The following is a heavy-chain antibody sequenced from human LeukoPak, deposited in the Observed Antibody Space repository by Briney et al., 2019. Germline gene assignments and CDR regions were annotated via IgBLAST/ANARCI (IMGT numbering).Heavy chain of an antibody. CDR2: IKQDGSEK. V-gene: IGHV3-7*01. CDR1: GFTFSSYW. J-gene: IGHJ6*03. D-gene: IGHD2-21*02. Sequence: PGGSLRLSCAASGFTFSSYWMSWVRQAPGKGLEWVGNIKQDGSEKYYVDSVKGRFTISRDNAKNSLYLQMNSLRAEDTAVYYCARDRVSFCGGDCYSGSYYYMDVWGKGTTVTVSS. CDR3: ARDRVSFCGGDCYSGSYYYMDV.